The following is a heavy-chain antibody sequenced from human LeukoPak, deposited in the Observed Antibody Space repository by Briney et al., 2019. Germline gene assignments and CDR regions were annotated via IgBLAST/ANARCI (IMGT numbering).Heavy chain of an antibody. CDR2: ILSDGNDK. J-gene: IGHJ4*02. CDR1: GFTFSSYD. Sequence: GGSLRLSCAASGFTFSSYDMHWVRQAPGRGLEWVAIILSDGNDKYYADSVKGRFTISRDNSKDTLDLQMNSLRAEDTAVYYCAKDRTSARSWDYWGQGTLVIVSS. CDR3: AKDRTSARSWDY. V-gene: IGHV3-30*18. D-gene: IGHD2-2*01.